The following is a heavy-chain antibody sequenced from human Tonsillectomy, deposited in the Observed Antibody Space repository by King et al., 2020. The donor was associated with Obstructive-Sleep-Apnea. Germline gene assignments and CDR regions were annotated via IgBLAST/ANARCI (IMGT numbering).Heavy chain of an antibody. CDR3: ARAWRGYCSGGSCYSGDWFDT. V-gene: IGHV4-31*03. Sequence: MQLQESGPGLVKPSQTLSLTCTVSGGSISSGGYYWSWIRQHPGKGLEWIGYIYYSGSTYYNPSLKSRVTISVDTSKNQSSLKLSSVTAADTAGYYCARAWRGYCSGGSCYSGDWFDTWGQGTLVTVSS. CDR1: GGSISSGGYY. D-gene: IGHD2-15*01. J-gene: IGHJ5*02. CDR2: IYYSGST.